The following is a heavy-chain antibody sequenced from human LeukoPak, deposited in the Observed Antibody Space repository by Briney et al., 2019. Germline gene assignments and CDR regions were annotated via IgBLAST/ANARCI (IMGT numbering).Heavy chain of an antibody. V-gene: IGHV4-61*02. CDR3: ARDRYDFWSGYFDY. Sequence: SETLSLTCTVSGGSIRSGNHYWSWLRQPAGKGLEWIGRIYTSGSTNYNPSLKSRVTISVDTSKNQFSLKLSSLTAADTAVYYCARDRYDFWSGYFDYWGQGTLVTVSS. CDR1: GGSIRSGNHY. D-gene: IGHD3-3*01. J-gene: IGHJ4*02. CDR2: IYTSGST.